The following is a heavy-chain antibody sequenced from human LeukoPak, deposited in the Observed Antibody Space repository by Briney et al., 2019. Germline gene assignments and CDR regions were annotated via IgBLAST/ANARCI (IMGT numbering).Heavy chain of an antibody. Sequence: PGGSLRLSCAASGFTFSSYSMSWVRQAPGKGLEWVSVIYSGGSTYYADSVKGRFTIPRDNSKNTLYLQMNSLRAEDTAVYYCAKRYGSGSYPNWFDPWGQGTLVTVSS. D-gene: IGHD3-10*01. CDR3: AKRYGSGSYPNWFDP. J-gene: IGHJ5*02. V-gene: IGHV3-66*01. CDR2: IYSGGST. CDR1: GFTFSSYS.